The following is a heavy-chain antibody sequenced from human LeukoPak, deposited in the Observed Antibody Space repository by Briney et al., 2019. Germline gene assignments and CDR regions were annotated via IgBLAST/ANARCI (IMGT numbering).Heavy chain of an antibody. V-gene: IGHV1-18*01. J-gene: IGHJ4*02. CDR2: ISAYNGKT. D-gene: IGHD6-13*01. CDR1: GYTFTSHG. CDR3: ARDGKQQLGFDY. Sequence: ASVKVSCKASGYTFTSHGISWVRQAPGQGLEWMGWISAYNGKTNHAQNFQGRVTMTTDTPTSTAYMELRSLRSDDTAVYYCARDGKQQLGFDYWGQGTLVTVSS.